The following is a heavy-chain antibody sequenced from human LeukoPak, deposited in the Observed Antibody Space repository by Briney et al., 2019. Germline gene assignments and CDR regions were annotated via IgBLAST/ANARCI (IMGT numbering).Heavy chain of an antibody. CDR1: GCTFTSYG. J-gene: IGHJ6*03. V-gene: IGHV1-18*01. D-gene: IGHD2-2*01. CDR3: ARDSIVVVPAVLYYMDV. Sequence: ASVKVSCKASGCTFTSYGISWVRQAPGQGLEWMGWISAYNGNTNYAQKLQGRVTMTTDTSTSTAYMELRSLRSDDTAVYYCARDSIVVVPAVLYYMDVWGKGTTVTVSS. CDR2: ISAYNGNT.